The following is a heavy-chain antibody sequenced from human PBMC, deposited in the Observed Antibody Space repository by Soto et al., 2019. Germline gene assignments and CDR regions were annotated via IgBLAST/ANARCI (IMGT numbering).Heavy chain of an antibody. J-gene: IGHJ4*02. V-gene: IGHV4-61*01. CDR1: GGSVSSGSYY. CDR3: ARVSSGWYYFDY. Sequence: SETLSLTCTVSGGSVSSGSYYWSWIRQPPGKGLEWIGYMYNSGSTNYNPSLKSRVIISVDTSKNQFSLKLSSVAAADTAVYYCARVSSGWYYFDYWGQGTLVTVSS. D-gene: IGHD6-19*01. CDR2: MYNSGST.